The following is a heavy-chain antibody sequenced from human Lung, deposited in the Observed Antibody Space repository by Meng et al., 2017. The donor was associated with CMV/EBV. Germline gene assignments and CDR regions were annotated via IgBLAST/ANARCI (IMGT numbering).Heavy chain of an antibody. J-gene: IGHJ4*02. CDR2: VKQDGSEK. CDR3: ARRGHKSGSYYY. Sequence: GESLKISCAASGFTFRNYWMSWVRQASGKGVEWVANVKQDGSEKYYVDSVMGRFPISRDNAKNSLYLQMNSLRVEDTAVYYCARRGHKSGSYYYWGQGTLVTVSS. D-gene: IGHD1-26*01. V-gene: IGHV3-7*01. CDR1: GFTFRNYW.